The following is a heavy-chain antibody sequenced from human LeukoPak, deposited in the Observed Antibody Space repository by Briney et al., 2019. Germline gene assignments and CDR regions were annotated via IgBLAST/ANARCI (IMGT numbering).Heavy chain of an antibody. CDR2: IIPIFGTA. Sequence: ASVKVSCKASGGTFSSYAISWVRQAPGQGLEWMGGIIPIFGTANYAQKFQGRVTITADESTSTAYMELSSLRSEDTAVYYCARDLGGSYLRAFDIWGQETMVTVSS. J-gene: IGHJ3*02. D-gene: IGHD1-26*01. CDR1: GGTFSSYA. V-gene: IGHV1-69*13. CDR3: ARDLGGSYLRAFDI.